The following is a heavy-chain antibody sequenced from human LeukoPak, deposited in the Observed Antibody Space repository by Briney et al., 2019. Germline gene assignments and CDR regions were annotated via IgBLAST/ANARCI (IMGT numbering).Heavy chain of an antibody. J-gene: IGHJ5*02. CDR3: ARQGGSGSYEDNSFDP. Sequence: PSETLSLTCSVSGDSISSSSSYWGWIRQPPGKGLEWIGSIYYSGSTFYNPSLKSRVTISIDTSKNRFSLMLTSVTAADTAAYYCARQGGSGSYEDNSFDPWGQGTLVTVSS. D-gene: IGHD3-10*01. CDR2: IYYSGST. CDR1: GDSISSSSSY. V-gene: IGHV4-39*01.